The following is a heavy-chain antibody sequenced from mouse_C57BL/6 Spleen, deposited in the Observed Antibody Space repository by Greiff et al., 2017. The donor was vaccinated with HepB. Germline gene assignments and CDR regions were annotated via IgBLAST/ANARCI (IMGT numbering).Heavy chain of an antibody. D-gene: IGHD2-2*01. CDR1: GFTFSNYW. J-gene: IGHJ3*01. CDR2: IRLKSDNYAT. CDR3: TSIYGYDGGFAY. V-gene: IGHV6-3*01. Sequence: EVQLQESGGGLVQPGGSMKLSCVASGFTFSNYWMNWVRQSPEKGLEWVAQIRLKSDNYATHYAESVKGRFTISRDDSKSSVYLQMNNLRAEDTGIYYCTSIYGYDGGFAYWGQGTLVTVSA.